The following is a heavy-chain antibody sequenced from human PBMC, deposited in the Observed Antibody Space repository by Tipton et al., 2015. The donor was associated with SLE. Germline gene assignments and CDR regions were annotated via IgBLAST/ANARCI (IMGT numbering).Heavy chain of an antibody. CDR3: ARVFRRYFDY. CDR2: MNPNNGHT. J-gene: IGHJ4*02. Sequence: QVQLVQSGPEVKKPGASVKVSCKTSAYTFTNYDINWMRQATGQGLEWMGWMNPNNGHTDYAQKFQGRITMTRNTSISAAYMELSSLRSEDTAVYFCARVFRRYFDYWGQGTLVTASS. V-gene: IGHV1-8*01. CDR1: AYTFTNYD.